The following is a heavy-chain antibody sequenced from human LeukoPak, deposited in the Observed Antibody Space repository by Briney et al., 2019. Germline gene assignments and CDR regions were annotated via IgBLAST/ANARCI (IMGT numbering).Heavy chain of an antibody. CDR3: ASLVVPAAIRRYGMDV. CDR1: GYTFTSYG. V-gene: IGHV1-18*01. Sequence: AASVKVSCKASGYTFTSYGISWVRQAPGQGLEWMGWISAYNGNTNYAQKLQGRVTMTTDTSTSTAYMELSSLRSEDTAVYYCASLVVPAAIRRYGMDVWGQGTTVTVSS. J-gene: IGHJ6*02. CDR2: ISAYNGNT. D-gene: IGHD2-2*02.